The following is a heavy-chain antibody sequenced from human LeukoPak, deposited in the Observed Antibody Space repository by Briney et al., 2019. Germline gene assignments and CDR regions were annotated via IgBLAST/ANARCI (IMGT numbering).Heavy chain of an antibody. Sequence: GGYLRLSCAASGFTFSSYSMNWVRQAPGKGLEWVSSISSSSSYIYYADSVKGRFTISRDNAKNSLYLQMNSLRAEDTAVYYCARDDGDAFDIWGQGTMVTVSS. J-gene: IGHJ3*02. CDR2: ISSSSSYI. CDR1: GFTFSSYS. V-gene: IGHV3-21*01. CDR3: ARDDGDAFDI.